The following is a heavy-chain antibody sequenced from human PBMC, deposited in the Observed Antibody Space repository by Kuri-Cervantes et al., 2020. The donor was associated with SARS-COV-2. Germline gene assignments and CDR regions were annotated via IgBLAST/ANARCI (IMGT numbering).Heavy chain of an antibody. CDR3: ARIPGYSSGWLAFDI. Sequence: GESLKISCAASGFTFSSYWVSWVRQAPGKGLEWVANIKQDGSEKYYVDSVKGRFTISRDNAKNSLYLQMNSLGAEDTAVYYCARIPGYSSGWLAFDIWGQGTMVTVSS. V-gene: IGHV3-7*04. J-gene: IGHJ3*02. CDR2: IKQDGSEK. D-gene: IGHD6-19*01. CDR1: GFTFSSYW.